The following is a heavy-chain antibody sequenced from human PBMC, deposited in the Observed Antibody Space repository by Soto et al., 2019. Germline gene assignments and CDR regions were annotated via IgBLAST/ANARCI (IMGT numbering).Heavy chain of an antibody. V-gene: IGHV1-69*01. CDR3: ATEAYYYHSQRFRWFDP. D-gene: IGHD3-10*01. J-gene: IGHJ5*02. CDR2: IDPISGTS. Sequence: QVQLVQSGAEVKKPGSSVKVSCTTSGGSFSSYDIYWLRQAPGQGLEWVGSIDPISGTSDYAQRVQDRVTITEDESTGTTYMELSRLRSEDTAVSFCATEAYYYHSQRFRWFDPWGQGTHVTVSS. CDR1: GGSFSSYD.